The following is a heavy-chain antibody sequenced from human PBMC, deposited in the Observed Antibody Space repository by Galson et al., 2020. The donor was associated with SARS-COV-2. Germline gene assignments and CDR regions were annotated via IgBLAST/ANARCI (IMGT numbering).Heavy chain of an antibody. CDR2: IKHSGST. CDR3: ARGRVWFGELLGDYFYYGMDV. D-gene: IGHD3-10*01. CDR1: GGSFSGYY. V-gene: IGHV4-34*01. J-gene: IGHJ6*02. Sequence: SQASETRSLNCAVYGGSFSGYYWCWIRQPPGKGLAWIGEIKHSGSTNYNPSLTSRVTISVDTSKTQFSLKLSSVTAADTAVYYCARGRVWFGELLGDYFYYGMDVWGQGTTVTVSS.